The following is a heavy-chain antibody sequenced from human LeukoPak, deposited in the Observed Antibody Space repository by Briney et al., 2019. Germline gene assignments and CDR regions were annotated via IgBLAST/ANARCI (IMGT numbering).Heavy chain of an antibody. D-gene: IGHD2-21*01. Sequence: SETLSLTCTVSGGSISSYYWSWIRQPPGKGLEWIGEINHSGSTNYNPSLKSRVTISVDTSKNQFSLKLSSVTAADTAVYYCARGARWLSDRMDVWGQGTTVTVSS. CDR1: GGSISSYY. CDR2: INHSGST. V-gene: IGHV4-34*01. CDR3: ARGARWLSDRMDV. J-gene: IGHJ6*02.